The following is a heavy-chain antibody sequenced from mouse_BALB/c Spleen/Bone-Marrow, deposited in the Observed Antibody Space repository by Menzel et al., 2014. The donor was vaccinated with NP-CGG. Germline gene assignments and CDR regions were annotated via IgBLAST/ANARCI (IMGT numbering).Heavy chain of an antibody. CDR1: GYTFTSYW. CDR2: IAPGSGST. V-gene: IGHV1S41*01. J-gene: IGHJ4*01. Sequence: DLVNPGASVKLSCKASGYTFTSYWINWIKQRPGQGLEWIGRIAPGSGSTYYDEMFKGKATLTVDTSSSTAYIQLNSLQAEDSAVYFCARSYDGRGIDYWGQGTSVTVSS. D-gene: IGHD2-12*01. CDR3: ARSYDGRGIDY.